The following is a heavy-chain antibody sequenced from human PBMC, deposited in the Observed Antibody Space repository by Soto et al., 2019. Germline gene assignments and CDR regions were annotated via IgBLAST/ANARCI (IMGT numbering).Heavy chain of an antibody. CDR3: AREYSSSAQYLYFDV. V-gene: IGHV1-69*01. CDR2: IIPITGTV. CDR1: GGTFSSYA. Sequence: QVQLVQSGAEVKKPGSSVKVSCKVSGGTFSSYAIGWVRQAPGQGLEWMGGIIPITGTVNYAQKFQGRVTITAEESTTTVYRELSSLRSEDTAVYYCAREYSSSAQYLYFDVWCRGTLVTVSS. J-gene: IGHJ2*01. D-gene: IGHD6-6*01.